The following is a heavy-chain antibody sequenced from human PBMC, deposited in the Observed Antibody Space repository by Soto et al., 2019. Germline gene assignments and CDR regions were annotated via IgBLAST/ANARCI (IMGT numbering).Heavy chain of an antibody. CDR2: ISYDGSNK. Sequence: QVQLVESGGGVVQPGRSLRLSCAASGFTFSSYGMHWVRQAPGKGLEWVAVISYDGSNKYYADSVKGRFTISRDNSKNTLYLQMNSLRAEDTAVYYCAKAGLGERITIFGVVRPPYYYYYMDVWGKGTTVTVSS. CDR1: GFTFSSYG. V-gene: IGHV3-30*18. D-gene: IGHD3-3*01. CDR3: AKAGLGERITIFGVVRPPYYYYYMDV. J-gene: IGHJ6*03.